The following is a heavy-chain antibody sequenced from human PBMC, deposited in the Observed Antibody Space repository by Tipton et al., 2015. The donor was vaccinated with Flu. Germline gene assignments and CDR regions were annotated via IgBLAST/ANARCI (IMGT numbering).Heavy chain of an antibody. CDR3: ARGSGSGTFVIFDF. J-gene: IGHJ4*02. Sequence: TLSLTCTVSGGSISSYYWSWIRQPPGKRLEWIGYIYYSGNTNYNPSLRSRVTMSVDTSKKQFSLMLTSVTAADTVVYYCARGSGSGTFVIFDFWGQGTVVTVSS. V-gene: IGHV4-59*01. CDR1: GGSISSYY. CDR2: IYYSGNT. D-gene: IGHD3-10*01.